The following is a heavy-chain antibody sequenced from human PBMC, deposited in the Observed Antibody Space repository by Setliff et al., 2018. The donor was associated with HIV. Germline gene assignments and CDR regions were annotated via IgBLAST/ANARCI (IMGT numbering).Heavy chain of an antibody. CDR1: GFSFSIYA. V-gene: IGHV3-33*06. D-gene: IGHD2-15*01. Sequence: GGSLSLSCAASGFSFSIYAMHWVREAPGKGLEWVAVVRSNGLDKYYADSVRGRFTISRDNSETTLYLQMDSLRDDDTAVYYCAQDRYCDGGSCNSGNAFDMWGQGTMVTVSS. J-gene: IGHJ3*02. CDR3: AQDRYCDGGSCNSGNAFDM. CDR2: VRSNGLDK.